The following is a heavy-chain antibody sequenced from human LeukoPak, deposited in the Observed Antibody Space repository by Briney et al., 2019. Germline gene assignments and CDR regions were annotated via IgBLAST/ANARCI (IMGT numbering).Heavy chain of an antibody. CDR3: ARAGHRRYYYDNGYDY. D-gene: IGHD3-22*01. CDR2: ISSYNGNT. J-gene: IGHJ4*02. V-gene: IGHV1-18*01. CDR1: GYTFSSDG. Sequence: GASVKVSCKASGYTFSSDGISWVRQAPGQGLEWMGWISSYNGNTKYAEKLQGRVTMTTDTSTSTAYMELRSLRSDDTAVYYCARAGHRRYYYDNGYDYWGQGTLVTVSS.